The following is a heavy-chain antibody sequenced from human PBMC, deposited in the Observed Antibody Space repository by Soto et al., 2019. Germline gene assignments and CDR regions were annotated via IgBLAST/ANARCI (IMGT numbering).Heavy chain of an antibody. V-gene: IGHV3-30*18. J-gene: IGHJ4*02. D-gene: IGHD1-7*01. Sequence: GGSLRLSCAASGFTFSSYGMHWVRQAPGKGLEWVAVISYDGSNKYYADSVKGRFTISRDNSKNTLYLQMNSLRAEDTAVYYCAKGGPELELLEGYFDYWGQGTLVTV. CDR3: AKGGPELELLEGYFDY. CDR1: GFTFSSYG. CDR2: ISYDGSNK.